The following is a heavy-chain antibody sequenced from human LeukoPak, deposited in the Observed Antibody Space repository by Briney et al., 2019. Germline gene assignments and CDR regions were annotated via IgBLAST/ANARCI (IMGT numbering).Heavy chain of an antibody. Sequence: ASVKVSCKTSGYTFMKYGVTWVRQAPGQGLEWMGWINPDSGHTNYAPRFQGRVTITRDTSASTAYMELSSLRSEDTAVYYCAREAVAGPYYYYGMDVWGQGTTVTVSS. J-gene: IGHJ6*02. D-gene: IGHD6-19*01. V-gene: IGHV1-18*04. CDR1: GYTFMKYG. CDR2: INPDSGHT. CDR3: AREAVAGPYYYYGMDV.